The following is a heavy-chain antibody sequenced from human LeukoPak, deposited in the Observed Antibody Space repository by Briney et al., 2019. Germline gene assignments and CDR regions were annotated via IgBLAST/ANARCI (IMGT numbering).Heavy chain of an antibody. CDR1: GGSISSSSYY. CDR3: AGLSTYYDFWSGYLNWFDP. CDR2: IYYSGST. J-gene: IGHJ5*02. V-gene: IGHV4-39*01. D-gene: IGHD3-3*01. Sequence: SETLSLTCTVSGGSISSSSYYWGWIRQPPGKGLEWIGSIYYSGSTYYNPSLKSRVTISVDTSKNQFSLKLSSVTAADTAVYYCAGLSTYYDFWSGYLNWFDPWGQGTLVTVSS.